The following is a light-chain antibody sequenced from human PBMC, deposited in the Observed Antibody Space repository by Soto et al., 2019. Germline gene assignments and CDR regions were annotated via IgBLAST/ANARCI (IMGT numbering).Light chain of an antibody. J-gene: IGKJ1*01. V-gene: IGKV3-11*01. Sequence: EIVLTQSPATLSLSPGERDTLSCRASQSVSSYLAWYQQKPGQAPRLLIYDASNRATGIPARFSGSGSGTDFTLTISRLEPEDFAVYYCQQYGSSGTFGQGTKV. CDR2: DAS. CDR3: QQYGSSGT. CDR1: QSVSSY.